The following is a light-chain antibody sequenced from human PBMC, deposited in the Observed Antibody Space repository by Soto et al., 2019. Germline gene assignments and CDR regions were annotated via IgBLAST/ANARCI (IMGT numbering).Light chain of an antibody. Sequence: QAVLTQPPSASGSPGQSVTISCTGTSSDVGGYHYVSWYQQHPGKAPKLMIYEVSKRPSGVPDRFSGSKSGNTASLTASGLQAEDEADYYCSSYAGSNTDVFGTGTKLTVL. CDR1: SSDVGGYHY. CDR2: EVS. V-gene: IGLV2-8*01. J-gene: IGLJ1*01. CDR3: SSYAGSNTDV.